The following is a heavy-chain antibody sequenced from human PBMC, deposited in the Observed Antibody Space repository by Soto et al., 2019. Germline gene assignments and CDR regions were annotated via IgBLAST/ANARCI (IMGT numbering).Heavy chain of an antibody. D-gene: IGHD3-10*01. CDR1: GFTFSDYA. CDR2: LDGAGGST. Sequence: GGSLRLSCLASGFTFSDYAMTWVRHVPGRGLEWVASLDGAGGSTYYADSVRGRFTISRDNSQNTLFLQMKRLTVDDTAIYYCAAPRDEYGSGVSWFAYGMDIWGQGTTVTVSS. V-gene: IGHV3-23*01. CDR3: AAPRDEYGSGVSWFAYGMDI. J-gene: IGHJ6*02.